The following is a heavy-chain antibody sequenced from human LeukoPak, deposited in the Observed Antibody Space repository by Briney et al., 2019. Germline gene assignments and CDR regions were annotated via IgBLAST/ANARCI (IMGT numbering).Heavy chain of an antibody. CDR2: ISMDGTNT. J-gene: IGHJ4*02. V-gene: IGHV3-43*01. CDR3: AKGRGTGYRYGPIEN. D-gene: IGHD5-18*01. CDR1: GFYFEDYT. Sequence: PGGSLRLCCAASGFYFEDYTMYWVRQVLAKGLEWVSIISMDGTNTYYAESVKGRFTISRDNSKNSLSLQMNSLRTEDTALYYCAKGRGTGYRYGPIENWGQGTLVTVSS.